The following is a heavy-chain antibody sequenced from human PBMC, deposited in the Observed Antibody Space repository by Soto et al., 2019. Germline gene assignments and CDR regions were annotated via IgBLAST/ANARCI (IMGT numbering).Heavy chain of an antibody. Sequence: QVHLVESGGGLVKPGGSLRLSCAASGFTFSDSYMIWIRQAPGKGLEWVSYISNTGSTTYYADSVKGRFTISRDNATKSLYLQMNSLGVEDTAVYYCARDRAARRGYFWYGVDVWGQGTTVTVSS. CDR1: GFTFSDSY. V-gene: IGHV3-11*01. CDR2: ISNTGSTT. J-gene: IGHJ6*02. D-gene: IGHD6-6*01. CDR3: ARDRAARRGYFWYGVDV.